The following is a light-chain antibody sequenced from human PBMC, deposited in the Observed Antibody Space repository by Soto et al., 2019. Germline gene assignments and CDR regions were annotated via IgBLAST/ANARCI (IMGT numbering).Light chain of an antibody. Sequence: DIQMTQSPSTLSASVGDRVTITCRASQSISSWVAWYHQKPGKAPKLLIYKASSLESGVPSRFSGSGSGTEFTLTISSLQPDDLATYYCQQYNSSPFTFGPGTKVDIK. J-gene: IGKJ3*01. CDR1: QSISSW. V-gene: IGKV1-5*03. CDR2: KAS. CDR3: QQYNSSPFT.